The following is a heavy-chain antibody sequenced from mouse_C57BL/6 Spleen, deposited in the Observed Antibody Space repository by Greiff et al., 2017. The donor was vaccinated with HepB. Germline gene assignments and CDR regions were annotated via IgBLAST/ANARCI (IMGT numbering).Heavy chain of an antibody. D-gene: IGHD2-4*01. CDR2: IDPSDSYT. J-gene: IGHJ2*01. Sequence: VQLQQPGAELVMPGASVKLSCKASGYTFTSYWMHWVKQRPGKGLEWIGEIDPSDSYTNYNQKFKGKSTLTVDKSSSTAYMQLSSLTSEDSAVYYCARGDYEPFDYWGQGTTLTVSS. CDR3: ARGDYEPFDY. V-gene: IGHV1-69*01. CDR1: GYTFTSYW.